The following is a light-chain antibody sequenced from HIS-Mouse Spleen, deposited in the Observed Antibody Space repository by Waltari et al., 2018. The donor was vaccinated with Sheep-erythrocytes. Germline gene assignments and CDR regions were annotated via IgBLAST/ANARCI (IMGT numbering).Light chain of an antibody. J-gene: IGLJ2*01. CDR2: DDS. CDR1: NIGRKS. Sequence: SYVLTQPPSVSVAPGQTARITCGGNNIGRKSVHWYQQKPGQAPVLVGYDDSDRPSGLPERLSVSKSGNTAALTISRVEAGDEAGYYCQVWDSSSDHVVFGGGTKLTVL. V-gene: IGLV3-21*02. CDR3: QVWDSSSDHVV.